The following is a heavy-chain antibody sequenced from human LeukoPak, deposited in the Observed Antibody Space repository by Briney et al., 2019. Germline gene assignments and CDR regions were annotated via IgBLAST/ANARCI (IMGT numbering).Heavy chain of an antibody. V-gene: IGHV1-18*01. CDR1: GYTFTSYG. CDR3: ARDRISDYYDSSGYSDY. CDR2: ISAYNGNT. J-gene: IGHJ4*02. D-gene: IGHD3-22*01. Sequence: ASVTVSCKASGYTFTSYGISWVRQAPGQGLEWMGWISAYNGNTNYAQKLQGRVTMTTDTSTSTAYMELRSLRSDDTAVYYCARDRISDYYDSSGYSDYWGQGTLVSVSS.